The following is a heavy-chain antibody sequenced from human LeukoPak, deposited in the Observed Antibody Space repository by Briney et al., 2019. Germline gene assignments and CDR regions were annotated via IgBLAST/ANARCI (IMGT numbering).Heavy chain of an antibody. J-gene: IGHJ6*02. CDR1: GGSISSYY. CDR2: IYYSGST. D-gene: IGHD2-2*03. Sequence: SSETLSLTCTVSGGSISSYYWSWIRQPPGKGLEWIGYIYYSGSTNYNPSLKSRVTISVDTSKNQFSLKLSSVTAADTAVYYCVRAYGYCSSTSCLYYYYGMDVWGQGTTVTVSS. V-gene: IGHV4-59*01. CDR3: VRAYGYCSSTSCLYYYYGMDV.